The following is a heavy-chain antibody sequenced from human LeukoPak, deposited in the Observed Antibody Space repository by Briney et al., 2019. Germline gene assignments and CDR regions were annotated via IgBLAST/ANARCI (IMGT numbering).Heavy chain of an antibody. D-gene: IGHD5-18*01. Sequence: PGGSLRLSCVASGFTVSSNYMSWVRQAPGKGLEWVSVIYSGGSTYYADSVKGRFTISRDNSKNTLYLQMNSLRAEDTAVYYCARDLLGGYSYGKDYYGMDVWGQGTTVTVPS. CDR3: ARDLLGGYSYGKDYYGMDV. V-gene: IGHV3-53*01. CDR1: GFTVSSNY. J-gene: IGHJ6*02. CDR2: IYSGGST.